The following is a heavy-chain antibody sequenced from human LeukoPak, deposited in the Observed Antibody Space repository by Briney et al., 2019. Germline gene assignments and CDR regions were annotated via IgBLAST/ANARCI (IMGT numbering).Heavy chain of an antibody. Sequence: SETLSLTCAVYGGSFSGYYWSWIRQPPGKGLEWIGEINHSGSTNYNPSLKSRVTISVDTSKNQFSLKLSSVTAADTAVYYCARTTTVTRTGFDYWGQGTLVTVSS. J-gene: IGHJ4*02. D-gene: IGHD4-17*01. CDR2: INHSGST. CDR1: GGSFSGYY. CDR3: ARTTTVTRTGFDY. V-gene: IGHV4-34*01.